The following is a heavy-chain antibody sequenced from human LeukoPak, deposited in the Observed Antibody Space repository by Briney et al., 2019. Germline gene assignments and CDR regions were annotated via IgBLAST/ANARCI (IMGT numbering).Heavy chain of an antibody. CDR2: ISWNSGSI. V-gene: IGHV3-9*01. Sequence: PGGSLRLSCAASGFTFDDYAMHWVRQAPGKGLEWVSGISWNSGSIGYADSVKGRFTISRDNAKNSLYLQMNSLRAEDTAVYYCARDKAAAGWGAFDIWGQGTMVTVSS. CDR1: GFTFDDYA. CDR3: ARDKAAAGWGAFDI. J-gene: IGHJ3*02. D-gene: IGHD6-13*01.